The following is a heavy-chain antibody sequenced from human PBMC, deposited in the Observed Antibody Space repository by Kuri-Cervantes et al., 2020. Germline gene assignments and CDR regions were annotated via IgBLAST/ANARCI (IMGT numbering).Heavy chain of an antibody. CDR1: GYTFTGYY. CDR2: ISAYNGNT. CDR3: ARGLVGAALQHPYYYYGMDV. J-gene: IGHJ6*02. D-gene: IGHD1-26*01. V-gene: IGHV1-18*04. Sequence: ASVKVSCKASGYTFTGYYMHWVRQAPGQGFEWMGWISAYNGNTNYAQKLQGRVTMTTDASTSTAYMELRSLRSDDTAVYYCARGLVGAALQHPYYYYGMDVWGQGTTVTVSS.